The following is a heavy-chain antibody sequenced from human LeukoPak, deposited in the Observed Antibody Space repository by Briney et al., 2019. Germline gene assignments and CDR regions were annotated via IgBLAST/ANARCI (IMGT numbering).Heavy chain of an antibody. V-gene: IGHV3-7*01. CDR2: IKQDGSEK. D-gene: IGHD3/OR15-3a*01. Sequence: GGSVRLSCAASGFTFSSYWMSWVRQAPGKGLEWVANIKQDGSEKYYVDSVKGRFTISRDNAKNSLYLQMNSLRAEDTAVYYCARDTHFWTAQYFDYWGQGTLVTVSS. J-gene: IGHJ4*02. CDR3: ARDTHFWTAQYFDY. CDR1: GFTFSSYW.